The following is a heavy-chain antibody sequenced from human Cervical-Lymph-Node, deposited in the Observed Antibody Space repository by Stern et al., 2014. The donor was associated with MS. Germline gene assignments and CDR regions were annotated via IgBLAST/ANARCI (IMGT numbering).Heavy chain of an antibody. V-gene: IGHV4-39*01. J-gene: IGHJ4*02. CDR3: AKHACTGAACPFDL. D-gene: IGHD2-8*02. CDR1: GDSISSYTHY. Sequence: QVPLQESGPGLVKPSETLSLTCAVSGDSISSYTHYWAWIRQPPGKGLEWIGSVYYGGATYYHPSHKVRVPIPVDTSKNHFSLGLNSGTAADTAVYYCAKHACTGAACPFDLWGQGTLVTVSS. CDR2: VYYGGAT.